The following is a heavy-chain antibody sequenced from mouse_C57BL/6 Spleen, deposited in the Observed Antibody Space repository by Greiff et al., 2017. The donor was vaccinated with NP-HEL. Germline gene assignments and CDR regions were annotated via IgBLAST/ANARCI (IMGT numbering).Heavy chain of an antibody. D-gene: IGHD3-3*01. V-gene: IGHV1-55*01. CDR2: IYPGSGST. CDR1: GYTFTSYW. CDR3: ASWGTEGFDYAMDY. Sequence: QVQLKQPGAELVKPGASVKMSCKASGYTFTSYWITWVKQRPGQGLEWIGDIYPGSGSTNYNEKFKSKATLTVDTSSSTAYMQLSSLTSEDSAVYYCASWGTEGFDYAMDYWGQGTSVTVSS. J-gene: IGHJ4*01.